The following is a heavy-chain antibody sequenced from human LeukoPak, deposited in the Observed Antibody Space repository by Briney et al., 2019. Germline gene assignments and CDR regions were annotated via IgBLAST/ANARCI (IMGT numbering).Heavy chain of an antibody. D-gene: IGHD3-10*01. CDR3: ARDHGIPGSGSYKFDY. Sequence: PGGSLRLSCAPSGFTFSSYSMNWVRQAPGKGLEWVSSFSSASTYIYYADSVKGRFTISRDYAKNLLYLQMNSLRVEDTAVYYCARDHGIPGSGSYKFDYWGQGTLVTVSS. CDR1: GFTFSSYS. CDR2: FSSASTYI. J-gene: IGHJ4*02. V-gene: IGHV3-21*06.